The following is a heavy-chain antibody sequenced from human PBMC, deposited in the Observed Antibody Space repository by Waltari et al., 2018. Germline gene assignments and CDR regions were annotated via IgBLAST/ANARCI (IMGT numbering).Heavy chain of an antibody. J-gene: IGHJ6*02. D-gene: IGHD2-2*02. CDR3: ARDLGPAAIRYYYYGMDV. CDR1: GGSLSSYY. CDR2: IYYSGST. V-gene: IGHV4-59*01. Sequence: QVQLQESGPGLVKPSETLPLPCTVSGGSLSSYYWRWLRQPPGQGLSWIGHIYYSGSTNYNPSLKSRVTISVDTSKNQFSLKLSAVTAADTAVYYGARDLGPAAIRYYYYGMDVWGQGTTVTVSS.